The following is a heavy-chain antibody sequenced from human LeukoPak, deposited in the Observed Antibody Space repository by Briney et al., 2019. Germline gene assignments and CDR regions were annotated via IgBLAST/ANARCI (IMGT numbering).Heavy chain of an antibody. J-gene: IGHJ4*02. D-gene: IGHD3-22*01. V-gene: IGHV4-30-4*01. CDR3: ARTYYYDSSVDY. Sequence: SETLSLTCAVYGGSFSGYYWSWIRQPPGKGLEWIGYIYYSGSTYYNPSLKSRVTISVDTSKNQFSLKLSSVTAADTAVYYCARTYYYDSSVDYWGQGTLVTVSS. CDR2: IYYSGST. CDR1: GGSFSGYY.